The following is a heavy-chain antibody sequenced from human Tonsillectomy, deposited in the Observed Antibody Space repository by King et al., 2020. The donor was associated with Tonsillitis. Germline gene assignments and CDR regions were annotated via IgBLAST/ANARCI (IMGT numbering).Heavy chain of an antibody. V-gene: IGHV5-10-1*03. CDR1: GYSFTNYW. J-gene: IGHJ4*02. Sequence: QLVQSGAEVKKPGESLRISCKGSGYSFTNYWISWVRQMPGKGLEWMGKIDPSDSYTKYSPSFEGHVTISADKSISTAYLQWSSLKASDTAMYYCARDNTDIAARPNDCWGQGTLVTVSS. CDR3: ARDNTDIAARPNDC. CDR2: IDPSDSYT. D-gene: IGHD6-6*01.